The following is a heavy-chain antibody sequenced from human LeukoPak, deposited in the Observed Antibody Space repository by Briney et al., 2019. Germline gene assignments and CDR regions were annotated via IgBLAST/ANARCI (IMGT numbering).Heavy chain of an antibody. CDR2: IKEDGRAE. CDR3: ARDTNGYAD. D-gene: IGHD2-2*01. J-gene: IGHJ4*02. Sequence: GGSLRLSCAASGFTFRTYWMSWLPQAPGKGLEWVANIKEDGRAEYYVDSVKGRFSISRDNAKNSLYLQMNSLRAEDTAVYYCARDTNGYADWGQGTLVTVSS. CDR1: GFTFRTYW. V-gene: IGHV3-7*01.